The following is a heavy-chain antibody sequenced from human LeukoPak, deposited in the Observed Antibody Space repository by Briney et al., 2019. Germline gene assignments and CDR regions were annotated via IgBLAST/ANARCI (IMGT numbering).Heavy chain of an antibody. Sequence: GESLKISRKGSGYRFTNYWIAWVRQMPGKGLEWMGIIYPGDSDIRYSPSFQGQVTISADKSINTAYLQWSSLKASDTAMYYCARQGIVVAGTRGFDYWGQGTLVTVSS. CDR2: IYPGDSDI. V-gene: IGHV5-51*01. D-gene: IGHD6-13*01. CDR3: ARQGIVVAGTRGFDY. J-gene: IGHJ4*02. CDR1: GYRFTNYW.